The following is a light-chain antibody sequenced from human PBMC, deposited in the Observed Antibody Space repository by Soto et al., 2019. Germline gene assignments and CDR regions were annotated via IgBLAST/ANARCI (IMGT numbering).Light chain of an antibody. V-gene: IGKV1-33*01. CDR1: QDISNY. J-gene: IGKJ5*01. CDR2: DAS. Sequence: DIQMXQSPSSLXSXVXDRXXXTCHASQDISNYLNWYQQKPGKAPKLLIYDASNLETGVPPRFSGSGSGTDFTFTISSLQPEDIATYYCQQYDNLPITFGQGTRMEIK. CDR3: QQYDNLPIT.